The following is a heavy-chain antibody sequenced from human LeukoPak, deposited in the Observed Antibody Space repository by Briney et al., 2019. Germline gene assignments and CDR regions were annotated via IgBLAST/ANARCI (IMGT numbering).Heavy chain of an antibody. CDR2: INHSGST. Sequence: SETLSLTCAVYGGSFSGYYWSWIRQPPGKGLEWIGEINHSGSTNYNPSLKSRVTISVDTSKNQFSLKLSSVTAADTAVYYCARRGSGWYGARVLHYYYYMDVWGKGTTVTISS. J-gene: IGHJ6*03. CDR1: GGSFSGYY. V-gene: IGHV4-34*01. D-gene: IGHD6-19*01. CDR3: ARRGSGWYGARVLHYYYYMDV.